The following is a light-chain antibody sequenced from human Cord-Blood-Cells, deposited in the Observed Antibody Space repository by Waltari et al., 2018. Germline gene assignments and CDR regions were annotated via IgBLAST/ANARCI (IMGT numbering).Light chain of an antibody. CDR3: CSYAGSYTYV. CDR2: DVS. V-gene: IGLV2-11*01. CDR1: SSDVGGYNY. J-gene: IGLJ1*01. Sequence: QSALTQPRSVSGSPGQSVTISCTGTSSDVGGYNYVSWYQQHPGKAPKLMSYDVSKRPSGVPDRFSGSKSGNTAYLTISGLQAEHEADYYCCSYAGSYTYVFGTGTKVTVL.